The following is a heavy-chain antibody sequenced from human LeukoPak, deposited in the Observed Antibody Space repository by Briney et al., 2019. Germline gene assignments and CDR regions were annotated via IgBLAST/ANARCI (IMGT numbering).Heavy chain of an antibody. V-gene: IGHV4-39*01. CDR3: ARLYCSGGSCAAGFDY. D-gene: IGHD2-15*01. CDR1: GGSISSSSYY. Sequence: SETLSLTCTVSGGSISSSSYYWGWIRQPPGKGLEWIGSIYYSGSTYYNPSLKSRVTISVDTSKNQFSLKLSSVTAADRAVYYCARLYCSGGSCAAGFDYWGQGTLVTVSS. J-gene: IGHJ4*02. CDR2: IYYSGST.